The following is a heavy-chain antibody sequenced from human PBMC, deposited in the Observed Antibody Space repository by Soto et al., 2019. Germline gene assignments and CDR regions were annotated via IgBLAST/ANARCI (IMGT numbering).Heavy chain of an antibody. Sequence: PSETLSLTCTVSGGSIIRYYWSWIRQPPGKGLEWIGYIYYSGSTNYNPSLKSRVTISVDTSKNQFSLKLSSVTAADTAVYYCARGARIAAAGVWFDPWGQGTLVTVSS. V-gene: IGHV4-59*01. D-gene: IGHD6-13*01. CDR1: GGSIIRYY. J-gene: IGHJ5*02. CDR2: IYYSGST. CDR3: ARGARIAAAGVWFDP.